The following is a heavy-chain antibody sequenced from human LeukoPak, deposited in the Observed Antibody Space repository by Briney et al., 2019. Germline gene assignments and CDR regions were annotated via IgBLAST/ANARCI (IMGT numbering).Heavy chain of an antibody. CDR2: INPNSGGT. Sequence: ASVTVSCTASGYTFTGYYMHWVRQAPGPGLEWMGWINPNSGGTNYAQKFQGRVTMTRDTSISKAHIELSRLRSDDTAVYYCASGSDSSSPLALGYWGQGTLVTVSS. CDR1: GYTFTGYY. J-gene: IGHJ4*02. V-gene: IGHV1-2*02. CDR3: ASGSDSSSPLALGY. D-gene: IGHD6-6*01.